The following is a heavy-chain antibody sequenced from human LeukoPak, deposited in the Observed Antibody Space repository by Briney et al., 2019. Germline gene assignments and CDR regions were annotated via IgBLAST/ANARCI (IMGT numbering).Heavy chain of an antibody. CDR2: ISGSGRGGNT. J-gene: IGHJ4*02. V-gene: IGHV3-23*01. D-gene: IGHD1-26*01. CDR1: GFTFSSYA. CDR3: AKAGSIRFDY. Sequence: GGSLRLSCAASGFTFSSYAMSWVRPAPGKGLEWVSGISGSGRGGNTYYADSVKGRFTISRDDSKNTLYLQVNSLRAEDTALYYCAKAGSIRFDYWGQGTLVTVSS.